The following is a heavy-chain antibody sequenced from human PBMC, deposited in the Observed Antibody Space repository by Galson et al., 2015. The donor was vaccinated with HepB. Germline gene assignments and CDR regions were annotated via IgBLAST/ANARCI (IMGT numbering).Heavy chain of an antibody. D-gene: IGHD4-17*01. J-gene: IGHJ4*02. Sequence: SVKVSCKASGYAFTDYYMHWLRQAPGQGPEWMGWINPDSGVTNFAPKFQGWVSMTRDTSLTTAYMVLNSLKFDDTAVYYCARGSSLGDYFSFLIDCWGQGTLVTVSS. CDR3: ARGSSLGDYFSFLIDC. V-gene: IGHV1-2*04. CDR1: GYAFTDYY. CDR2: INPDSGVT.